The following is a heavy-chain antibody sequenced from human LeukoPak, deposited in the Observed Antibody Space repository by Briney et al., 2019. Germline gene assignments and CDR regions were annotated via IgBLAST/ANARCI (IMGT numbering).Heavy chain of an antibody. CDR1: GGSISSSSYY. CDR3: ASHTQLYYFDY. D-gene: IGHD1-1*01. CDR2: IYYSGST. V-gene: IGHV4-39*01. J-gene: IGHJ4*02. Sequence: SETLSLTCTVSGGSISSSSYYWGWIRQPPGKGLEWIGSIYYSGSTYYNPSLKSRVTISVDTSKNQFSLKLSSVTAADTAVYYCASHTQLYYFDYWGQGTLVTVSS.